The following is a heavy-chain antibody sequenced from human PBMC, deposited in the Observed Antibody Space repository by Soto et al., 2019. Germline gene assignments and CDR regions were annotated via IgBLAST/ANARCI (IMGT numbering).Heavy chain of an antibody. Sequence: EVQLLESGGGLVQPGGSLRLSCAASGFTFSSYAMSWVRQAPGKGLEWVSAISGSGGSTYYADSVKGRFTISRDNSKNTLYLQMNSLRAEDTAVYYYAKKRNWYSSSWLNWFDPWGQGTLVTVSS. CDR2: ISGSGGST. D-gene: IGHD6-13*01. V-gene: IGHV3-23*01. CDR1: GFTFSSYA. J-gene: IGHJ5*02. CDR3: AKKRNWYSSSWLNWFDP.